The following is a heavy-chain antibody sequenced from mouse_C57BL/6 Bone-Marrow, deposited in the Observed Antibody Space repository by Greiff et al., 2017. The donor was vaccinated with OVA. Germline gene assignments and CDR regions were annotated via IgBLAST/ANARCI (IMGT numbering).Heavy chain of an antibody. CDR3: ARRHYYGSSYCWYFDV. Sequence: DVKLVESGGGLVKPGGSLKLSCAASGFTFSDYGMHWVRQAPEKGLEWVAYISSGSSTIYYADTVKGRFTISRDNAKNTLFLQMTSLRSEDTAMYYCARRHYYGSSYCWYFDVWGTGTTVTVSS. D-gene: IGHD1-1*01. CDR1: GFTFSDYG. J-gene: IGHJ1*03. V-gene: IGHV5-17*01. CDR2: ISSGSSTI.